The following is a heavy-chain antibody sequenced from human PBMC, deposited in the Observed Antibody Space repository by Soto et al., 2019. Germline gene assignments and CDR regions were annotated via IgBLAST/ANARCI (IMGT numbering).Heavy chain of an antibody. V-gene: IGHV4-31*02. J-gene: IGHJ5*02. CDR2: IYYSGST. Sequence: SETMSLTYTVSGGSIRSGGYYWSWIHQHPGKGLEWIGYIYYSGSTYYNPSLKSRVTISVDTSKNQFSLKLSSVTAADTAVYYCARDRASSSAWFDPWGQGTLVTVSS. CDR3: ARDRASSSAWFDP. CDR1: GGSIRSGGYY. D-gene: IGHD6-6*01.